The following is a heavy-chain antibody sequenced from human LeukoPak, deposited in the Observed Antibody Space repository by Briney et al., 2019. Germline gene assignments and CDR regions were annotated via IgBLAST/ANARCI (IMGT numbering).Heavy chain of an antibody. J-gene: IGHJ4*02. V-gene: IGHV1-3*03. D-gene: IGHD6-13*01. Sequence: ASVKVSCKASGYTFSDYVINWVRQAPGQRLEWMGWINAGNGNTKYSEGFQGRVTITRDTSASTAYMELSSLTSEDMAVYYCARARSISSNWEIDYWGQGTLVTVSS. CDR3: ARARSISSNWEIDY. CDR1: GYTFSDYV. CDR2: INAGNGNT.